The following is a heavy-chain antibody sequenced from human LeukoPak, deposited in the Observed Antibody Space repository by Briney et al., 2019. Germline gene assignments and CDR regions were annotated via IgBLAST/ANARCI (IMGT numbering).Heavy chain of an antibody. Sequence: ASVKVSCKVSGYTLTELSMHWVRQAPGQGLEWMGIINPSGGSTSYAQRFQGRVTMTRDTSTSTVYMELSSLRSEDTAVYYCARDQSGGSLYLSVWYFDLWGRGTLVTVSS. D-gene: IGHD2-15*01. CDR3: ARDQSGGSLYLSVWYFDL. CDR1: GYTLTELS. J-gene: IGHJ2*01. V-gene: IGHV1-46*01. CDR2: INPSGGST.